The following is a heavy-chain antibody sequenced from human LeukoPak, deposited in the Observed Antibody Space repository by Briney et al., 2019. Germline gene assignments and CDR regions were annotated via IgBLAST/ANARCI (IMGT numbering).Heavy chain of an antibody. J-gene: IGHJ6*04. V-gene: IGHV3-30-3*01. CDR3: ARSRAMTSTPAGV. CDR1: GFAFSSYA. Sequence: PGGSLRLSCAASGFAFSSYAMHWVRQAPGKGLEWVAVISYDGSDKYYADSVKGRFTISRDNSKNTLYLQMNSLRAEDTAVYYCARSRAMTSTPAGVWGKGTTVTVSS. CDR2: ISYDGSDK. D-gene: IGHD2-21*02.